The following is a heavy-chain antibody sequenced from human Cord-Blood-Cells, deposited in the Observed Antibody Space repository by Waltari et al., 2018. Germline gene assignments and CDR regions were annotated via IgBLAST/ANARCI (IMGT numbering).Heavy chain of an antibody. CDR2: IYYSGGT. D-gene: IGHD2-2*01. J-gene: IGHJ4*02. CDR1: GGSISSGVYY. Sequence: QVQLQESGPGLVKPSQTLSLTCTVSGGSISSGVYYWSWIRKHPGKGVEWIGYIYYSGGTYSNPSLRVRVTISVDTSKSQFSLKLSAVTAADTAVYYCARVPVICSSTSCYTFDYWGQGTLVTVSS. CDR3: ARVPVICSSTSCYTFDY. V-gene: IGHV4-31*03.